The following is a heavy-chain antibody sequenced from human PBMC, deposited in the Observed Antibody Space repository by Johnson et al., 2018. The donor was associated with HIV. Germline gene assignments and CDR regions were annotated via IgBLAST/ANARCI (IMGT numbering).Heavy chain of an antibody. CDR3: AKDLCWSM. Sequence: QVQLVESGGGVVQPGRSLRLSCAASGCTLRSYGMHRVRQAPGKGLEWVAVICCDGNNKNYADSVKGRFTISRDNSKNTLYLQMNSLRAEDTAVYNCAKDLCWSMWG. CDR1: GCTLRSYG. CDR2: ICCDGNNK. J-gene: IGHJ1*01. D-gene: IGHD2-21*01. V-gene: IGHV3-33*06.